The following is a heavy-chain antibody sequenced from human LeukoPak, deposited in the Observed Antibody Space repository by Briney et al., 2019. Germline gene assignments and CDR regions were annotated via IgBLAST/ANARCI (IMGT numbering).Heavy chain of an antibody. V-gene: IGHV3-11*04. CDR2: LGTCESTI. CDR3: ARDRIPGAFSYGCGFADMGV. CDR1: GFIFSDYH. D-gene: IGHD3-16*01. J-gene: IGHJ6*03. Sequence: GGPLRLSCVACGFIFSDYHMTGLPAAPGKAREGGSYLGTCESTIYYVDPMGGRFTISRDNAKNSLYLQLHSRRVEDWAVLYCARDRIPGAFSYGCGFADMGVWGKGTTVTVSS.